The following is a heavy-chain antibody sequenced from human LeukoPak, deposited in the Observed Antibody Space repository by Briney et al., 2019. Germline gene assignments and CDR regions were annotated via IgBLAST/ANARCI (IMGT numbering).Heavy chain of an antibody. CDR3: ATTPRYCTGDSCFLPDLDY. Sequence: PSETLSLTCSVSGGSINSGSYYWGWIRQPPGKELEWIGSIYYRGDTFYNPSLKSRVTISTDMSQNRFSLKMNSVTAADTAIYYCATTPRYCTGDSCFLPDLDYWGQGTLVTVSS. J-gene: IGHJ4*02. V-gene: IGHV4-39*01. CDR1: GGSINSGSYY. D-gene: IGHD2-8*02. CDR2: IYYRGDT.